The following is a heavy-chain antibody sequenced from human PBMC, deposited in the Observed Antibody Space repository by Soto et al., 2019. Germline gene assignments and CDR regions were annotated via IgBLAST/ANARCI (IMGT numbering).Heavy chain of an antibody. J-gene: IGHJ6*02. V-gene: IGHV5-51*01. Sequence: PGESLKISCKGSGYSFTTYWIGWVRQMPGKGLEWMGIIYPGDFDTRYSPSFQGQVTISADKSISTAYLHWGSLRTSDTAMYYCARQITSGTDVWGQGTTVTVSS. D-gene: IGHD6-19*01. CDR2: IYPGDFDT. CDR1: GYSFTTYW. CDR3: ARQITSGTDV.